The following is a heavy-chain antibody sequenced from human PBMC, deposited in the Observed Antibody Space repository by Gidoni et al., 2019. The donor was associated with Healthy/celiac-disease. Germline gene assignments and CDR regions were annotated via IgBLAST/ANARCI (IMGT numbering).Heavy chain of an antibody. CDR1: GFTFSSYA. Sequence: EVQLLESGGGLVQPGGSLRLSCAASGFTFSSYAMSWVRQAPGKGLEWVSAISGSGGRTYYADSVKGRFTISRDNSKNTLYLQMNSLRAEDTAVYYCAKLIYGDYVVFDYWGQGTLVTVSS. CDR3: AKLIYGDYVVFDY. CDR2: ISGSGGRT. J-gene: IGHJ4*02. D-gene: IGHD4-17*01. V-gene: IGHV3-23*01.